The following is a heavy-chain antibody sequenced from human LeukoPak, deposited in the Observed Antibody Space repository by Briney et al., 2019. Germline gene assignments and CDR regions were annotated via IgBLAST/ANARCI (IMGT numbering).Heavy chain of an antibody. D-gene: IGHD2-21*02. CDR1: GFTFTSYA. V-gene: IGHV3-23*01. CDR3: AKDRLLNCRGDCYIFDY. CDR2: ISGGARDT. J-gene: IGHJ4*02. Sequence: PGGSLRLSCAASGFTFTSYAMTWVRQAPGKGLEWVSGISGGARDTYYADSVKGRFTISRDNSKNTLYLQVNGLRTEDTAVYYCAKDRLLNCRGDCYIFDYWGQGTVVTVSS.